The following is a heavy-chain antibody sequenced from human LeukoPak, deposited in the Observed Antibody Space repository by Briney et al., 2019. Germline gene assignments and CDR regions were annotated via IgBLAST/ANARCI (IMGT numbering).Heavy chain of an antibody. D-gene: IGHD6-25*01. Sequence: SETLSLTCTVSGGSISSSSYYWGWIRQPPGKGLEWIGSIYYSGSTYYNPSLKSRVTISVDTSKNQFSLKLSSVIAADTAVYYCARDSPGLADATGEYWGQGTLVTVSS. J-gene: IGHJ4*02. CDR1: GGSISSSSYY. CDR3: ARDSPGLADATGEY. CDR2: IYYSGST. V-gene: IGHV4-39*07.